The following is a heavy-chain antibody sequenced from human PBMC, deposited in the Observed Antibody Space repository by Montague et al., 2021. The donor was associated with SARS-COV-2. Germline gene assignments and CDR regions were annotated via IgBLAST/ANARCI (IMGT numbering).Heavy chain of an antibody. J-gene: IGHJ6*02. CDR2: INHSGST. CDR3: ARGSWHIVVVTAIRDGYYGMDV. V-gene: IGHV4-34*01. CDR1: GXSFSGYY. D-gene: IGHD2-21*02. Sequence: SETLSLTCAVYGXSFSGYYWSWIRQPPGKGLEWIGEINHSGSTDYNPSLKSRVTISVDTSKNQFSLRLSSVTAADKAVYYCARGSWHIVVVTAIRDGYYGMDVWGQGTTETVS.